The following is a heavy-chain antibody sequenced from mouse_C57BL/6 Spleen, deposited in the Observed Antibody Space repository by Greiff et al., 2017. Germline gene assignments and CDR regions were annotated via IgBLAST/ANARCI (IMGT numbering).Heavy chain of an antibody. Sequence: QVQLQQPGAELVKPGASVKVSCKASGYTFTSYWMHWVKQRPGQGLEWIGRIHPSDSDTNYNQKFKGKATLTVDKSSSTPYMQLSSLTSEDSAVYYCAIGLSDYDYDWFAYWGQGTLVTVSA. J-gene: IGHJ3*01. CDR2: IHPSDSDT. CDR1: GYTFTSYW. CDR3: AIGLSDYDYDWFAY. D-gene: IGHD2-4*01. V-gene: IGHV1-74*01.